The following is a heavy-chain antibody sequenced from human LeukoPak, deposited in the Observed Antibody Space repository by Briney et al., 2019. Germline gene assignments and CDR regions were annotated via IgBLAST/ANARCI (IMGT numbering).Heavy chain of an antibody. Sequence: GASVKVSCKASGGTFSSYAISWVRQAPGQGLEWMGGIIPIFGTANYAQKFQGRVTITADKSTSTAYMELSSLRSEDTAVYYCARGRIGVRGVIRNPNLDYWGQGTLVTVSS. J-gene: IGHJ4*02. CDR3: ARGRIGVRGVIRNPNLDY. CDR1: GGTFSSYA. V-gene: IGHV1-69*06. D-gene: IGHD3-10*01. CDR2: IIPIFGTA.